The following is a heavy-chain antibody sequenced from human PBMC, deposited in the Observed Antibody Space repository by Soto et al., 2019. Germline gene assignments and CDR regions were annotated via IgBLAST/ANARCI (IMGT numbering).Heavy chain of an antibody. Sequence: ASVKVSCKASGYTLTSYGISWVRQAPGQGLEWMGWITAYNGNTNYAQKFQGRVTMTTDSSTATAHMELRSLRSDDTAVYFCARVLRSGTYQYYFDYWGQGTPVTVS. J-gene: IGHJ4*02. CDR1: GYTLTSYG. D-gene: IGHD3-10*01. CDR3: ARVLRSGTYQYYFDY. V-gene: IGHV1-18*01. CDR2: ITAYNGNT.